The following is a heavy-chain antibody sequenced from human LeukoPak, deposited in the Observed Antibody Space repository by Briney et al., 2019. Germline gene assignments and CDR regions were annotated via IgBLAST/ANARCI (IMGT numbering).Heavy chain of an antibody. D-gene: IGHD2-8*02. Sequence: GGSLRLSCAASGLTFINYAMTRVRQAPGKGLEWVSSISGHGDRTYSADSVKGRFTISRDNSKNTLYLQLHSLRAEDTAVYYCAKAYTGVEAFDMWGQGTMVTVSS. CDR1: GLTFINYA. CDR3: AKAYTGVEAFDM. J-gene: IGHJ3*02. CDR2: ISGHGDRT. V-gene: IGHV3-23*01.